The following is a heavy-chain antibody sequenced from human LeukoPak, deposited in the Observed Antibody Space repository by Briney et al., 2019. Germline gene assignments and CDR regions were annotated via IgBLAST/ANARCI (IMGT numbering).Heavy chain of an antibody. V-gene: IGHV3-23*01. J-gene: IGHJ4*02. Sequence: GGSLRLSCAASGFTFSSYAMSWVRQAPGKGLEWVSAISGSGGNTYYADSVKGRFTMSRDNSKNTLYLQMDSLRAEDTAVYFCAKTVSGSHSYQGGDYWGQGTLVTVST. CDR3: AKTVSGSHSYQGGDY. CDR1: GFTFSSYA. CDR2: ISGSGGNT. D-gene: IGHD3-16*02.